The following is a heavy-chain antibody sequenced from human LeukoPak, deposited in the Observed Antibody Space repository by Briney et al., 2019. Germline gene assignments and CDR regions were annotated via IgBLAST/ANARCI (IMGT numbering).Heavy chain of an antibody. CDR2: ISGYNGDT. D-gene: IGHD1-7*01. Sequence: ASVKVSCKASGYTFTNYGIGWVRQAPGQGLEWMGWISGYNGDTNYARKLQGRVTMTTDTSTTTAYMELRSLRSDDTAVYYCARVAHLTGTTWFDPWGQGTLATVSS. CDR3: ARVAHLTGTTWFDP. CDR1: GYTFTNYG. J-gene: IGHJ5*02. V-gene: IGHV1-18*01.